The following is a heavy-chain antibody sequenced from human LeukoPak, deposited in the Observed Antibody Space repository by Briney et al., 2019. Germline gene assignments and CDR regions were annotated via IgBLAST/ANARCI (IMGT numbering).Heavy chain of an antibody. D-gene: IGHD6-6*01. V-gene: IGHV4-59*08. CDR3: ARHRAYSSSSPFDY. CDR2: IYYTGST. CDR1: GGSISSLC. J-gene: IGHJ4*02. Sequence: PSETLSLTCSVSGGSISSLCWSWIRQPPGKGLEWIGYIYYTGSTNYNPSLKSRVTMFVDMSKNQFSLRLSSVTAADTAVYYCARHRAYSSSSPFDYWGQGTLVTVSS.